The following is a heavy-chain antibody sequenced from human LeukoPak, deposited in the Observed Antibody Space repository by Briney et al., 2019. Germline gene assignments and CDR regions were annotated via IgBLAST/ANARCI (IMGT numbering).Heavy chain of an antibody. Sequence: GGSLRLSCAASGFTFTTYWIHWVRQAPGKGLVWVSHINSDGSITSYADSVKGRFTISRDNAKDTLYLQMNSLRAEDTAVYYCARDAVDTANAVWGQGTTVTVSS. CDR3: ARDAVDTANAV. J-gene: IGHJ6*02. CDR1: GFTFTTYW. D-gene: IGHD5-18*01. V-gene: IGHV3-74*01. CDR2: INSDGSIT.